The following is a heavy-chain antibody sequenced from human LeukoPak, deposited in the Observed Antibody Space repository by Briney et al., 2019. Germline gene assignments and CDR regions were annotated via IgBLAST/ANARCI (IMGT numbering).Heavy chain of an antibody. D-gene: IGHD5-12*01. Sequence: SVKVSCKASGGTFRSYAISWVRQATGQGLEWMGRIIPIFGTTNYAQKFQGRVTITTDESTSTAYMELSSLRSEDTAVYYCARSPGIVATWFDYWGQGTLVTVSS. CDR1: GGTFRSYA. CDR2: IIPIFGTT. J-gene: IGHJ4*02. V-gene: IGHV1-69*05. CDR3: ARSPGIVATWFDY.